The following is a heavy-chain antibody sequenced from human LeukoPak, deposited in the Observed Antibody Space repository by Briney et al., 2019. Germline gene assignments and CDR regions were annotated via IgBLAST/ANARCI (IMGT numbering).Heavy chain of an antibody. CDR2: LSGSGGST. D-gene: IGHD1/OR15-1a*01. Sequence: GGSLTLACAASGSTFISYGTSWVRQPPGEGLEWVSSLSGSGGSTSYADSVKGRFNIYRDNSKSNVYLQMNSLRDEDTAVYYCASGDPEQLYWYFDLWGRGTLVTVSS. CDR3: ASGDPEQLYWYFDL. J-gene: IGHJ2*01. CDR1: GSTFISYG. V-gene: IGHV3-23*01.